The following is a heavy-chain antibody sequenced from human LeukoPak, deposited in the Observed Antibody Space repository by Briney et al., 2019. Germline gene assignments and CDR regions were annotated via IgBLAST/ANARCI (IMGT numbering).Heavy chain of an antibody. CDR3: CRAPRIAGVVYFDN. V-gene: IGHV3-49*03. CDR1: GFILGDYA. CDR2: IRSEDYGGTT. J-gene: IGHJ4*02. Sequence: PGRSLRLSCTASGFILGDYAMIWFRQAPGKGLEWVAYIRSEDYGGTTEYAASVKDRFTISRDESKSIVYLLMNSLKIEDSAVYYCCRAPRIAGVVYFDNWGQGTLVTVSS. D-gene: IGHD1-26*01.